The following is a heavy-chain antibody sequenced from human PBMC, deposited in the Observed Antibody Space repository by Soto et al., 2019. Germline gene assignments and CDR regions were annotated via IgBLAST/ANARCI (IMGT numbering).Heavy chain of an antibody. CDR3: AKDTYSRSWYF. V-gene: IGHV3-23*05. J-gene: IGHJ4*02. D-gene: IGHD2-2*01. CDR1: GFTFTNYL. Sequence: GGSLRLSCAASGFTFTNYLMTWVRQAPGKGLEWVSSIDKSGGDTYYADSVKGRFTISRDNSKNTLYLQMNGLRAEDTALYYCAKDTYSRSWYFWGQGPLVTVSS. CDR2: IDKSGGDT.